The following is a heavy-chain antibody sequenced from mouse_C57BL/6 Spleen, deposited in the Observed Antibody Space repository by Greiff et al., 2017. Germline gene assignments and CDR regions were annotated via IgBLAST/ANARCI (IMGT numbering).Heavy chain of an antibody. Sequence: QVQLQQPGAELVKPGASVKLSCKASGYTFTSYWMHWVKPRPGQGLEWIGMIHPNSGSTNYNEKFKSKATLTVDKSSSTAYMQLRSLTSEDSAVYYCARSLYDYDGSWFAYWGQGTLVTVSA. CDR2: IHPNSGST. J-gene: IGHJ3*01. CDR1: GYTFTSYW. V-gene: IGHV1-64*01. D-gene: IGHD2-4*01. CDR3: ARSLYDYDGSWFAY.